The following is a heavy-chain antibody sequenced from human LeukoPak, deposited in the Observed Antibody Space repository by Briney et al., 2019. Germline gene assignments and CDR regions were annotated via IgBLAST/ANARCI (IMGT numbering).Heavy chain of an antibody. CDR1: GFTFSSYA. J-gene: IGHJ4*02. CDR3: AKGVGLRYFDWLLGGGQFDY. V-gene: IGHV3-23*01. D-gene: IGHD3-9*01. Sequence: GGSLRLSCAASGFTFSSYAMSWVRQAPGKGLEWVSAISGSGGSTYYADSVKGRFTISRDNSRNTLYQQMNSLRAAETAVYYCAKGVGLRYFDWLLGGGQFDYWGQGTLVTVSS. CDR2: ISGSGGST.